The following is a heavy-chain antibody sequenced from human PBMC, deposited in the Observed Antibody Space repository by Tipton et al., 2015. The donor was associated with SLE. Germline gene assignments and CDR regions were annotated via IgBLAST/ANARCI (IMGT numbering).Heavy chain of an antibody. CDR2: IYYSGST. V-gene: IGHV4-61*05. J-gene: IGHJ5*02. CDR1: GGSISSSSYY. CDR3: ARGTGGLFDP. D-gene: IGHD1-14*01. Sequence: TLSLTCTVSGGSISSSSYYWSWIRQPPGKGLEWIGYIYYSGSTNYNPSLKSRVTISVDTSKNQFSLKLSSVTAADTAVYYCARGTGGLFDPWGQGTLVTVSS.